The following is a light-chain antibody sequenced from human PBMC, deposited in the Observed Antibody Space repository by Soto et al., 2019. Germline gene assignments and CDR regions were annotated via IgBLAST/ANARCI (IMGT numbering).Light chain of an antibody. CDR3: QQYNSFPCT. CDR1: QSISSW. CDR2: KAS. Sequence: DIHMTHSPSSLSASVGDRVTITCRASQSISSWLAWYQQKPGKAPKLLIYKASSLESGVPSRFSGSGSGTEFTLTISSLQPDDFATYYCQQYNSFPCTFGEGTKVDIK. J-gene: IGKJ1*01. V-gene: IGKV1-5*03.